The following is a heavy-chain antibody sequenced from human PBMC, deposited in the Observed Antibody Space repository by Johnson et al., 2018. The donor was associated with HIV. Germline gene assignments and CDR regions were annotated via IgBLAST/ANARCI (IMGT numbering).Heavy chain of an antibody. CDR2: ISYDGSKK. J-gene: IGHJ3*02. V-gene: IGHV3-30*18. CDR3: GKDTAMVRSSAAFDI. Sequence: QVQLVESGGGVVQPGRSLRLSCAASGFTFSTYAMHWVRQVPGKGLEWVAVISYDGSKKFYVDSVKGRFTISRDNSENTLYLQMHSLRPEDTAVYYCGKDTAMVRSSAAFDIWGQGTMVTVSS. CDR1: GFTFSTYA. D-gene: IGHD5-18*01.